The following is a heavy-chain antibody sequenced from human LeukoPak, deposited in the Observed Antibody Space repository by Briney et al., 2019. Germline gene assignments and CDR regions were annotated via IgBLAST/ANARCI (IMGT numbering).Heavy chain of an antibody. V-gene: IGHV3-7*01. D-gene: IGHD3-3*01. CDR2: IKQDGSEK. J-gene: IGHJ4*02. Sequence: PGGSLRLSCAASGFTFSSYWMSWVRQAPGKGLEWVANIKQDGSEKYYVDSVKGRFTISRDNAKNSLYLQMNSLRAEDTAVYHCARVTYYDFWSGYSDYWGQGTLVTVSS. CDR3: ARVTYYDFWSGYSDY. CDR1: GFTFSSYW.